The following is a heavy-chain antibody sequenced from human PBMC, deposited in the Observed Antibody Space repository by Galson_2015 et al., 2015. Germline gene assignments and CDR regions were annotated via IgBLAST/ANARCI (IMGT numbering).Heavy chain of an antibody. D-gene: IGHD2-8*01. CDR3: ARDTPSQYCTNGVCYTPLDYYYGMDV. J-gene: IGHJ6*01. CDR2: IIPIFGTA. CDR1: GGTFSSYA. V-gene: IGHV1-69*13. Sequence: SVKVSCKASGGTFSSYAISWVRQAPGQGLEWMGGIIPIFGTANYAQKFQGRVTITADESTSTAYMELSSLRSEDTAVYYCARDTPSQYCTNGVCYTPLDYYYGMDVWGQGTTVTVSS.